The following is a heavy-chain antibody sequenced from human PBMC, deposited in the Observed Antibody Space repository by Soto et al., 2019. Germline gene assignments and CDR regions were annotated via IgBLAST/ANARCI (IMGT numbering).Heavy chain of an antibody. D-gene: IGHD3-22*01. V-gene: IGHV1-69*13. Sequence: ASVKVSCKASGYTFTNYGISWVRQAPGQGLEWMGGIIPVFGTPHYAQKFQDRVTITADESTSTVYMEVSSLTSDDTAVYYCARGDATKIIVTTYYSLDVWGQGTTVTVSS. CDR1: GYTFTNYG. CDR2: IIPVFGTP. CDR3: ARGDATKIIVTTYYSLDV. J-gene: IGHJ6*02.